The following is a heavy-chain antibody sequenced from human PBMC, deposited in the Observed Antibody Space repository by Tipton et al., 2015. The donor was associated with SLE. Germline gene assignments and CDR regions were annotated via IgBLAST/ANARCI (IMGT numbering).Heavy chain of an antibody. V-gene: IGHV4-38-2*02. J-gene: IGHJ3*02. CDR1: GYSTSSGYY. D-gene: IGHD2-8*02. CDR2: IYHSGST. CDR3: ARGYCTGGVCYTSAFDI. Sequence: TLSLTCTVSGYSTSSGYYWGWIRQPPGKGLEWIGSIYHSGSTYYSPSLKSRVTISVDTSKNQFSLKLSSVTAADTAVYYCARGYCTGGVCYTSAFDIWGQGTMVTVSS.